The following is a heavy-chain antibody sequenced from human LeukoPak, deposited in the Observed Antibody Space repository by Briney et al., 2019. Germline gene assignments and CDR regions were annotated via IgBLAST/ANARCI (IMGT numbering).Heavy chain of an antibody. D-gene: IGHD3-9*01. Sequence: GGSLRLSCAASGFTFSSYAMSWVRQAPGKGLEWVSAISGSGGSIYYADSVKGRFTISRDNSKNTLYLQMNSLRAEDTAVYYCAKNPIQYYDILTGPDWYFDLWGRGTLVTVSS. V-gene: IGHV3-23*01. CDR1: GFTFSSYA. J-gene: IGHJ2*01. CDR2: ISGSGGSI. CDR3: AKNPIQYYDILTGPDWYFDL.